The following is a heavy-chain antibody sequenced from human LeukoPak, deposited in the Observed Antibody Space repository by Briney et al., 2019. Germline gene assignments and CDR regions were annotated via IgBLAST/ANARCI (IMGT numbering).Heavy chain of an antibody. CDR3: ARVSSIFGVVIRNYNWFDP. CDR1: GGSISSGGYY. V-gene: IGHV4-31*03. CDR2: IYYSGST. J-gene: IGHJ5*02. D-gene: IGHD3-3*01. Sequence: PSETLSLTCTVSGGSISSGGYYWSWIRQHPGKGLEWIGYIYYSGSTYYNPSLKSRVTISVDTSKNQFSLKLSSVTAADTAVYYCARVSSIFGVVIRNYNWFDPWGQGTLVTVSS.